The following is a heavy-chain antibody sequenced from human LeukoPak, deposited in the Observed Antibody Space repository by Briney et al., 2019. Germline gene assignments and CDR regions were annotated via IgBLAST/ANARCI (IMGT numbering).Heavy chain of an antibody. CDR3: ARANYYDSSGYHNSFDP. CDR2: IYYSGST. V-gene: IGHV4-30-4*01. CDR1: GGSISSGDYY. D-gene: IGHD3-22*01. Sequence: SETLSLTCTVSGGSISSGDYYWSWLRQPPGKGLEWIGNIYYSGSTNYNPSLKSRVTISVDRSKNQFSLKLSSVTAADTAGYYCARANYYDSSGYHNSFDPWGQGTLVTVSS. J-gene: IGHJ5*02.